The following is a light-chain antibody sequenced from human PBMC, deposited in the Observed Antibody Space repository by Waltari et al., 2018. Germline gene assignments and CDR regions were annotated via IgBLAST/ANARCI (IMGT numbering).Light chain of an antibody. CDR3: QQYYSTLFT. CDR1: QGISSY. Sequence: AIRMTQSPSSFSPSTGDRVTITCRASQGISSYLAWYQQKPGKAPKLLIYAASTLQSGVPSRFSGSGSGTDFTLTISCLQSEDFATYYCQQYYSTLFTFGPGTKVDIK. CDR2: AAS. J-gene: IGKJ3*01. V-gene: IGKV1-8*01.